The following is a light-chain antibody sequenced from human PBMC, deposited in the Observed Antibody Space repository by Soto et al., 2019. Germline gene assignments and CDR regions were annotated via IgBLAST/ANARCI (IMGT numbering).Light chain of an antibody. CDR1: QSVSIN. V-gene: IGKV3-15*01. CDR3: QQYNDWPWT. Sequence: EVVMTPSPGTLSVSPGERATLSCRASQSVSINLAWYQQKPGQAPRLLIYDASTRAAGIPARFSGSGSGTEFNLTISSLQSEDLEVYQCQQYNDWPWTFGQGTKVEIK. CDR2: DAS. J-gene: IGKJ1*01.